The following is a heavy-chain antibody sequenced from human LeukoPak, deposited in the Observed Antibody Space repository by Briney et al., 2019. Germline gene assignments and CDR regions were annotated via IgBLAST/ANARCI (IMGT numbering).Heavy chain of an antibody. CDR3: ARDAHRYSSGWYGY. CDR2: ISYDGSNK. J-gene: IGHJ4*02. CDR1: GFTFSSYA. V-gene: IGHV3-30-3*01. D-gene: IGHD6-19*01. Sequence: GGSLRLSCAASGFTFSSYAMHWVRQAPGKGLEWVAVISYDGSNKYYADSVKGRFTISRDNSKNTLYLQMNSLRAEDTAVYYCARDAHRYSSGWYGYWGQGTLVTVSS.